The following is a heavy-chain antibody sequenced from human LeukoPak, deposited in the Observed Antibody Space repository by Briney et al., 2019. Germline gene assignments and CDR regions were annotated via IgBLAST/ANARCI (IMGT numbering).Heavy chain of an antibody. Sequence: PSETLSLTCTVSGGSVSSGSYYWSWIRQPPGKGLEWIGYIYYSGSTYYNPSLKSRVTISIDTSKNQFSLKLSSVTAADTAVYYCARGNPSSAEDYWGQGTLVTVSS. CDR3: ARGNPSSAEDY. CDR2: IYYSGST. CDR1: GGSVSSGSYY. J-gene: IGHJ4*02. V-gene: IGHV4-61*01. D-gene: IGHD3-3*01.